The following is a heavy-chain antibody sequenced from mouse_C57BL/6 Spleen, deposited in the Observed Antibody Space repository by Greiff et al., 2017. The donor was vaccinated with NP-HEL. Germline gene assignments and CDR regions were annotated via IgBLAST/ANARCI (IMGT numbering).Heavy chain of an antibody. D-gene: IGHD1-1*01. CDR1: GYTFTTYP. J-gene: IGHJ1*03. CDR2: FHPYNDDT. CDR3: ARTTTVVYWYFDV. V-gene: IGHV1-47*01. Sequence: VQLQQSGAELVKPGASVKMSCKASGYTFTTYPIEWMKQNHGKSLEWIGNFHPYNDDTKYNEKFKGKATLTVEKSSSTAYMQLSSLTSEDSAVYYCARTTTVVYWYFDVWGTGTTVTVSS.